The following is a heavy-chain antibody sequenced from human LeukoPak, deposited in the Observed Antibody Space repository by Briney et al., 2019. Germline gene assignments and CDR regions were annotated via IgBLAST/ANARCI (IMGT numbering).Heavy chain of an antibody. J-gene: IGHJ3*02. Sequence: KSSETLSLTCTVSGGSISSYYWSWIRQPPGKGLEWIGYIYYSGSTDYNPSLRSQVTISVDTSKSQFSLKLSSVTAADTAVYYCASGRGLYSFYAFDIWGQGTMVTVSS. V-gene: IGHV4-59*01. D-gene: IGHD5-18*01. CDR3: ASGRGLYSFYAFDI. CDR1: GGSISSYY. CDR2: IYYSGST.